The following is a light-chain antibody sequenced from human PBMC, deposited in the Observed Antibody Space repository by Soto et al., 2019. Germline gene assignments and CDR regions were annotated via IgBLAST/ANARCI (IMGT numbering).Light chain of an antibody. V-gene: IGKV3-20*01. J-gene: IGKJ1*01. CDR2: AAS. CDR1: QSVSSTY. Sequence: EIVLTQSPGTLSLSPGERATLSCRASQSVSSTYLAWYQQKPGQAPRLLIYAASSRATGILDRFSGSGSGTDFTLTISRLVPEDFAVYYCQHYGSSPETFGQGTKVDIK. CDR3: QHYGSSPET.